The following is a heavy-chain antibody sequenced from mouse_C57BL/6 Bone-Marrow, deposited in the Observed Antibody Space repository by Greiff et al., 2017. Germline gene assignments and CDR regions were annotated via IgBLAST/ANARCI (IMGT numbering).Heavy chain of an antibody. CDR1: GYTFTSYW. D-gene: IGHD2-1*01. J-gene: IGHJ4*01. Sequence: QQSCKASGYTFTSYWMHWVKQRPGQGLEWIGEIDPSDSYTNYNQKFKGKSTLTVDKSSSTAYMQLSSLTSEDSAVYYCARGIYYGKGYYAMDYWGQGTSVTVSS. V-gene: IGHV1-69*01. CDR2: IDPSDSYT. CDR3: ARGIYYGKGYYAMDY.